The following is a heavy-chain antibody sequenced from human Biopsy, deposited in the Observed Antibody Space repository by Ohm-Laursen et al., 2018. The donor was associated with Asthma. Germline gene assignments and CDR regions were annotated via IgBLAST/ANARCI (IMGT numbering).Heavy chain of an antibody. CDR1: GFTFSIYD. CDR2: VSKDASTQ. V-gene: IGHV3-30*03. D-gene: IGHD1-1*01. CDR3: VRDGTDDAFDI. J-gene: IGHJ3*02. Sequence: SLRLSCAASGFTFSIYDIHWVRQAPGKGLEWVGVVSKDASTQDYADSVKGRFTMARDNSKNTLDLQMNSLREEDTAVYYCVRDGTDDAFDIWGQGTVVSVSS.